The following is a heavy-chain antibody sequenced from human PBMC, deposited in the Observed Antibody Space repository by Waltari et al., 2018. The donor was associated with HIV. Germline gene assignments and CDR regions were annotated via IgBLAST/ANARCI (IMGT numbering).Heavy chain of an antibody. CDR1: GFTFSSFA. J-gene: IGHJ4*02. Sequence: EVQLLESGGGLVQPGGSLRLSCAASGFTFSSFAMSWVRQAPGEGLEWVSAISGSGGSTYYADSVKGRFTISRDNSKNTLYLQMNSLRAEDTAVYYCAKDRGSGWAFDYWGQGTLVTVSS. CDR3: AKDRGSGWAFDY. CDR2: ISGSGGST. V-gene: IGHV3-23*01. D-gene: IGHD6-19*01.